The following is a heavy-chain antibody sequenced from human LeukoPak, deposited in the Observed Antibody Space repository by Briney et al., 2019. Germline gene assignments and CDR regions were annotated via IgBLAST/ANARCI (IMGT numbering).Heavy chain of an antibody. V-gene: IGHV3-48*03. Sequence: GGSLRLSCVASGFTFSSYEMNWVRQAPGKGLEWVSYISTSGSTIYYADSVKGRFTISRDNAKNSLYLQMNTLRIEDTAVYYCARARYSSGRGFDYWAREPWSPSPQ. CDR2: ISTSGSTI. CDR1: GFTFSSYE. D-gene: IGHD6-19*01. CDR3: ARARYSSGRGFDY. J-gene: IGHJ4*02.